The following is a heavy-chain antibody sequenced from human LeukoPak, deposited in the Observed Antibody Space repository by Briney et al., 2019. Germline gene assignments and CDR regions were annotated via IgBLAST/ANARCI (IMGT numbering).Heavy chain of an antibody. CDR1: GGSFSGYY. CDR2: INHSGST. V-gene: IGHV4-34*01. J-gene: IGHJ4*02. D-gene: IGHD3-10*01. Sequence: SETLSLTCAVYGGSFSGYYWSWIRQPPGKGLEWIGEINHSGSTNYNPSLKSRVTISVDTPKNQFSLKLSSVTAADTAVYYCARRVYYGSGSPRSYYFDYWGQGTLVTVSS. CDR3: ARRVYYGSGSPRSYYFDY.